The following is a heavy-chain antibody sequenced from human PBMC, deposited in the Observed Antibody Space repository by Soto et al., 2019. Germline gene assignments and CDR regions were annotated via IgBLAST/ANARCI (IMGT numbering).Heavy chain of an antibody. D-gene: IGHD2-15*01. Sequence: QLQLVQSGTEVKEPGSSVKVSCKASGGTFSTSSLVWVRQGPGQGLEWMGGIIPIFTRTNFAQKFQGSVTFSADESTRTTYMELRSLTSEDTAIYYGARDVVRSTAGDSWGQGTLVTVSS. CDR3: ARDVVRSTAGDS. CDR1: GGTFSTSS. J-gene: IGHJ4*02. V-gene: IGHV1-69*01. CDR2: IIPIFTRT.